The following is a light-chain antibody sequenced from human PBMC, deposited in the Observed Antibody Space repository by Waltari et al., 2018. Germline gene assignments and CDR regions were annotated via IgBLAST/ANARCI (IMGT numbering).Light chain of an antibody. V-gene: IGLV1-40*01. Sequence: QSVLTQPPSVSVAPGQRVTISCTGRGSKLGAGSDVHWYQQLPRAAPKLLIYGSSTRPLGVPDRFFGSTSGTSASLTITGLQAEDEADYYCQSYDTSLSVVFGGGTKLTVL. J-gene: IGLJ3*02. CDR3: QSYDTSLSVV. CDR2: GSS. CDR1: GSKLGAGSD.